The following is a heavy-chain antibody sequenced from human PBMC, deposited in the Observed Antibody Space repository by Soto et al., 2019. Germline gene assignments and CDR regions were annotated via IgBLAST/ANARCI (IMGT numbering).Heavy chain of an antibody. CDR1: GYSFTSYW. CDR2: IDPSDSYT. J-gene: IGHJ6*02. D-gene: IGHD1-7*01. Sequence: GESLKISCKGSGYSFTSYWISWVRQMPGKGLEWMGRIDPSDSYTNYSPSFQGHVTISADKSISTDYLQWSSLKASDTAMYYCARKRTGTTRYGMDVWGQGTTVTVSS. V-gene: IGHV5-10-1*01. CDR3: ARKRTGTTRYGMDV.